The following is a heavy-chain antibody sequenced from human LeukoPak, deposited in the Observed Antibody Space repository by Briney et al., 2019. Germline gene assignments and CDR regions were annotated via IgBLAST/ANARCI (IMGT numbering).Heavy chain of an antibody. Sequence: PGGSLRLSCAASGFTFSNYAMHWVRQAPGKGLEWVAVIPYDGSIKYYADSVKGRFAISRDNSKNTLHLQMNSLRAEDTDVYYCAKDRANYDFWSGYSPSNGMDVWGQGTTVTVSS. CDR1: GFTFSNYA. V-gene: IGHV3-30*09. J-gene: IGHJ6*02. D-gene: IGHD3-3*01. CDR2: IPYDGSIK. CDR3: AKDRANYDFWSGYSPSNGMDV.